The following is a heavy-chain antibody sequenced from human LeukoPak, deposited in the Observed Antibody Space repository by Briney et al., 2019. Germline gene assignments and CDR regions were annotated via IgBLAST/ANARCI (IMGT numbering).Heavy chain of an antibody. Sequence: GGSLRLSCAASGFTFSTYNMNWVRQAPGKGLEWVSYISSSSSTMYYADSVKGRFTISRDNAESSLYLQMNSLRAEDTAVYYCARSGGVVVPAEGPQSHYYYYYYMDVWGKGTPVTVSS. CDR2: ISSSSSTM. V-gene: IGHV3-48*01. CDR1: GFTFSTYN. CDR3: ARSGGVVVPAEGPQSHYYYYYYMDV. D-gene: IGHD2-2*01. J-gene: IGHJ6*03.